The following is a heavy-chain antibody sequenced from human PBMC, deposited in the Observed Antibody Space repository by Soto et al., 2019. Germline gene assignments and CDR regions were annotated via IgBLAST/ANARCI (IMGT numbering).Heavy chain of an antibody. CDR3: ARHIAVSGTRGFDL. J-gene: IGHJ4*02. V-gene: IGHV4-4*02. CDR1: GGSISTNW. CDR2: IYHRGTT. Sequence: QVQLQESGPGPMKPSGTLSLTCAVSGGSISTNWWSWVRQPPGKGLEWIGEIYHRGTTNYNPSFTNRVTMSVDNSQIHLSLNLNSVPAADTAVSSCARHIAVSGTRGFDLWGQGTLVTVSS. D-gene: IGHD6-19*01.